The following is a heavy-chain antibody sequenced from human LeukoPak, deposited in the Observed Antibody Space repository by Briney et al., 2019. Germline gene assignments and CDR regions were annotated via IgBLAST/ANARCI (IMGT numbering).Heavy chain of an antibody. V-gene: IGHV1-69*05. J-gene: IGHJ4*02. CDR3: ASDRYYGSSDYNHDY. CDR2: IIPIFGTA. CDR1: GGTFSSYA. D-gene: IGHD3-22*01. Sequence: AVKVSCKASGGTFSSYAISWVRQAPGQGLAWMGGIIPIFGTANYAQKFQGRVTITTDESTSTAYMELSCLRSEDTAVYDWASDRYYGSSDYNHDYWGQGTLVTVSS.